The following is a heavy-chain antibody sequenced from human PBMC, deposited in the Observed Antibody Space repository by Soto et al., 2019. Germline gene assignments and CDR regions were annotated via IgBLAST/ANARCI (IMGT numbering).Heavy chain of an antibody. D-gene: IGHD6-19*01. J-gene: IGHJ2*01. V-gene: IGHV3-33*01. CDR1: GFTFSSYG. CDR2: IWYDGSNK. CDR3: ARDGWRYWYFVL. Sequence: QVQLVESGGGVVQPGRSLRLSCAASGFTFSSYGMHWVRQAPGKGLEWVAGIWYDGSNKYYADSVKGRFTISRDNSKNTLYMQRNSLRAEDTAVYYCARDGWRYWYFVLWGRGTLVTVST.